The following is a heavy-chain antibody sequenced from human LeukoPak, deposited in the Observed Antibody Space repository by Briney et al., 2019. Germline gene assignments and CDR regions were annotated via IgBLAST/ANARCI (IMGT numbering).Heavy chain of an antibody. CDR1: GYSFTSYW. CDR2: IYPGDSDT. V-gene: IGHV5-51*01. CDR3: ARFSYSSGWYGGY. D-gene: IGHD6-19*01. J-gene: IGHJ4*02. Sequence: GESLKISCKGSGYSFTSYWIGWVRQMPGKGLGWMGIIYPGDSDTRYSPSFQGQVTISADKSISTAYLQWSSLKASDTAMYYCARFSYSSGWYGGYRGQGTLVTVSS.